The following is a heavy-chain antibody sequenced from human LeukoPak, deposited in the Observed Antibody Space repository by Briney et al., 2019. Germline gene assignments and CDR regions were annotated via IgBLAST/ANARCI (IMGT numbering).Heavy chain of an antibody. J-gene: IGHJ4*02. CDR2: MNPNSGNT. D-gene: IGHD3-16*01. V-gene: IGHV1-8*03. CDR3: TTDLGGGGIVTLDY. Sequence: ASVKVSCKASGYTFTSYDINWVRQATGQGLEWMGWMNPNSGNTDYAQKFQGRVTLTRNTSISTLYMELNSLRSEDTAMYYCTTDLGGGGIVTLDYWGQGTLVTVSS. CDR1: GYTFTSYD.